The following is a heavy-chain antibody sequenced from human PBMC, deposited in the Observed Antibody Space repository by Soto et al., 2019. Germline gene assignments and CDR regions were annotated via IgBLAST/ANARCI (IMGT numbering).Heavy chain of an antibody. V-gene: IGHV1-46*03. CDR3: ARDQRWQEVVWWFDP. J-gene: IGHJ5*02. D-gene: IGHD2-15*01. CDR1: GYIFSSHY. CDR2: IHPSGTNK. Sequence: QVQLVQSGAEVKKPGASVKLSCKASGYIFSSHYMHWVRQAPGQGLEWRGVIHPSGTNKAYAQKFQGRVTVTTDTSTSTVYMELTSLRSEDTAIYICARDQRWQEVVWWFDPCRQATLVTVSS.